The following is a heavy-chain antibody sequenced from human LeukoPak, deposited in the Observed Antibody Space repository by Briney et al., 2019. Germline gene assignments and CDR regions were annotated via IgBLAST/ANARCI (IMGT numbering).Heavy chain of an antibody. CDR3: VRARGVTTNVDY. CDR1: GGSISSGGYY. D-gene: IGHD4-17*01. J-gene: IGHJ4*02. CDR2: IYYSGST. V-gene: IGHV4-31*03. Sequence: SETLSLTCTVSGGSISSGGYYWSWIRQHPGKGLEWIGYIYYSGSTYYNPSLKSRVTISVDTSKNQFSLKLSSVTAADTAVYYCVRARGVTTNVDYWGQGTLVTVSS.